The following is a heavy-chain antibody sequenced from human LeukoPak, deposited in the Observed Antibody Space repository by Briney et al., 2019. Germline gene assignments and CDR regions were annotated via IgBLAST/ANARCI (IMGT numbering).Heavy chain of an antibody. CDR1: GGTFSSYA. V-gene: IGHV1-69*05. J-gene: IGHJ3*02. D-gene: IGHD6-19*01. Sequence: SVKVSCKASGGTFSSYAISWVRQAPGQGLEWMGGIIPIFGTANYAQKFQGRVTITTDESTSTAYMELSSLKSEDTAVYYCASQSIAVAAFDIWGQGTMVTVSS. CDR3: ASQSIAVAAFDI. CDR2: IIPIFGTA.